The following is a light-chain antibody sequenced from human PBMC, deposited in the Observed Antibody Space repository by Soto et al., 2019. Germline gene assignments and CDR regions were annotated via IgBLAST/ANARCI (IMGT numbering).Light chain of an antibody. CDR3: KQYENLPT. J-gene: IGKJ5*01. CDR1: QNINNY. Sequence: DLQMTQSPSSLSASLGDSVTITCQASQNINNYLNWYQQKPGRAPKILIYDASNLEAGVPSRFRGSGSGTDFTFTISRLQPEDIATYYCKQYENLPTCGQGTRLEIK. V-gene: IGKV1-33*01. CDR2: DAS.